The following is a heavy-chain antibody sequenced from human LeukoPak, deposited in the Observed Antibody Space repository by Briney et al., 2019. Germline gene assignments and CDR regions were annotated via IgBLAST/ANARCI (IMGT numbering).Heavy chain of an antibody. V-gene: IGHV4-59*01. D-gene: IGHD2-2*01. CDR1: GGSISSYY. J-gene: IGHJ3*02. CDR3: AREAYCSSTSCYSGAFDI. Sequence: SETLSLTCTVSGGSISSYYWSWIRQPPGKGLEWMGYIYYSVSTNYNPSLKSRVTISVDTSKNQFSLKLSSVTAADTAVYYCAREAYCSSTSCYSGAFDIWGQGTMVTVSS. CDR2: IYYSVST.